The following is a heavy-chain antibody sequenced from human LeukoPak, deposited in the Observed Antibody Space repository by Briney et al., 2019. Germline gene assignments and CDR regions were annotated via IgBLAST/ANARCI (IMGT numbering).Heavy chain of an antibody. CDR3: ARDTPRPVPRGFEY. Sequence: ASVKVSCKASGCTFTGYYMHWVRQAPGQGLEWMGWMNPNSGNTGYAQKFQGRVTITRNTSISTAYMELSRLRSDDTAVYYCARDTPRPVPRGFEYWGQGTLVTVSS. CDR1: GCTFTGYY. J-gene: IGHJ4*02. V-gene: IGHV1-8*03. CDR2: MNPNSGNT.